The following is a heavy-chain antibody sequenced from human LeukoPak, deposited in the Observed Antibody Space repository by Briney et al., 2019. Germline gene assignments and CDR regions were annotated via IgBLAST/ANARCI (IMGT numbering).Heavy chain of an antibody. CDR3: AKAGFYSAVVVDCDY. CDR2: ITGAGGNT. D-gene: IGHD2-15*01. CDR1: GFNFPAYA. V-gene: IGHV3-23*01. J-gene: IGHJ4*02. Sequence: PGGSLRLSCAASGFNFPAYAMSWVRQAPGKGLEWLSAITGAGGNTYYADPVKGRFTVSRDNSKNTLYLQMNSLRAEDTAVYYCAKAGFYSAVVVDCDYWGQGTLVTVSS.